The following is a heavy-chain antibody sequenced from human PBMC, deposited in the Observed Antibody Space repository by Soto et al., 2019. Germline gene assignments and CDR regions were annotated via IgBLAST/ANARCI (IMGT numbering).Heavy chain of an antibody. CDR1: GGTFSSYT. CDR3: ARSPSSGEYYFDY. D-gene: IGHD6-19*01. V-gene: IGHV1-69*02. J-gene: IGHJ4*02. CDR2: IIPILGIA. Sequence: ASVKVSCKASGGTFSSYTISWVRQAPGQGLEWMGRIIPILGIANYAQKFQGRVTITADKSTSTAYMELSSLRSDDTAVYYCARSPSSGEYYFDYWGQGTLVTVSS.